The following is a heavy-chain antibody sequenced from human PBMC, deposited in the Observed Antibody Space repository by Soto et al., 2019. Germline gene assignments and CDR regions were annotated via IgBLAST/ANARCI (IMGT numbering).Heavy chain of an antibody. CDR2: ISYDGSNK. J-gene: IGHJ4*02. CDR3: AEPYGGNSG. CDR1: GFTFSSYG. V-gene: IGHV3-30*18. Sequence: QVQLVESGGGVVQPGRSLRLSCAASGFTFSSYGMHWVRQAPGKGLEWVAVISYDGSNKYYADSVKGRFTISRDNSKNTLYLQMNSLRAEDTAVYYCAEPYGGNSGWGQGTLVTVSS. D-gene: IGHD2-21*02.